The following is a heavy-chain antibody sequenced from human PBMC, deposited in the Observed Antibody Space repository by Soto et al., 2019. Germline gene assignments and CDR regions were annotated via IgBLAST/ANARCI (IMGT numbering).Heavy chain of an antibody. CDR2: IYSGGRT. CDR1: GFTVSSNY. Sequence: EVQLVESGGGLVQPGGSLRLSCAASGFTVSSNYMSWVRQAPGKGLEWVSVIYSGGRTYYADSVKGRFTISRHNSKNTLYLQMNSLRAEDTAVYYCARVVGYCSSTSCYVAYYYMDVWGKGTTVTVSS. CDR3: ARVVGYCSSTSCYVAYYYMDV. J-gene: IGHJ6*03. V-gene: IGHV3-53*04. D-gene: IGHD2-2*03.